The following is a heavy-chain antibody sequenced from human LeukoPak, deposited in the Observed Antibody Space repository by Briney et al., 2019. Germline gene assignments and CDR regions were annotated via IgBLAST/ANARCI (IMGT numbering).Heavy chain of an antibody. Sequence: LTGGSLRLSCAASGFTFSSYGMSWVRQAPGKGLEWVSAISGSGGSTYYADSVKGRFTISRDNSKNTLYLQMNSLRAEDTAVYYCAKDHGRDYYGSGRYDYWGQGTLVTVSS. D-gene: IGHD3-10*01. CDR2: ISGSGGST. V-gene: IGHV3-23*01. CDR1: GFTFSSYG. CDR3: AKDHGRDYYGSGRYDY. J-gene: IGHJ4*02.